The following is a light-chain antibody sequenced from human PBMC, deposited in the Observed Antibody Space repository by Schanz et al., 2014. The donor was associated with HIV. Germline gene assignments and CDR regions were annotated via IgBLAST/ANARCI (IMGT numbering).Light chain of an antibody. J-gene: IGKJ4*01. Sequence: EIVLTQSPGILSLSPGERATLSCRTSQSVSSSYLAWYQQKPGQAPRLLIYGASSRATGIPDRFSGSGSGTDFTLTISSLEPEDFAVYYCQYFGNSGGTFGGGTKVEIK. CDR1: QSVSSSY. CDR2: GAS. CDR3: QYFGNSGGT. V-gene: IGKV3-20*01.